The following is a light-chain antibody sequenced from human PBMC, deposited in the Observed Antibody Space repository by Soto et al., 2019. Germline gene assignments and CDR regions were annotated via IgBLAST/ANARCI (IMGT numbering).Light chain of an antibody. J-gene: IGLJ2*01. CDR2: EVS. V-gene: IGLV2-8*01. CDR1: SSDVGVYNY. CDR3: SSYAGSITWV. Sequence: QSALTQPPSASGSPGQSVTISCTGTSSDVGVYNYVSWYQQHPGKAPKLMIYEVSKRPSGVPDRFSGSKSGNTASLTVSGLQAEDEADYYCSSYAGSITWVFGGGTKLTVL.